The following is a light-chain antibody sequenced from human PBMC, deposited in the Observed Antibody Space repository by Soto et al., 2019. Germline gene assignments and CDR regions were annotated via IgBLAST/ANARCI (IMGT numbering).Light chain of an antibody. CDR1: TSDIGSYNL. J-gene: IGLJ2*01. V-gene: IGLV2-23*01. Sequence: QSALTQPASVSGSPGQSITISRTGTTSDIGSYNLVSWYQQHPSKAPKVLIYEGTKRPSGVSNRFSASKSGNTASLTISGLKAEDEADYYCCAYAGQNTVVFGGGTKVTVL. CDR3: CAYAGQNTVV. CDR2: EGT.